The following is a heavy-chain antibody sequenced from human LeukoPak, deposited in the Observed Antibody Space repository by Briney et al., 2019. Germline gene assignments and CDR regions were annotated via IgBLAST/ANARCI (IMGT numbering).Heavy chain of an antibody. CDR1: GGTFSSYA. CDR3: ARELIAAAALDV. CDR2: INPNSGGT. V-gene: IGHV1-2*02. J-gene: IGHJ6*04. D-gene: IGHD6-13*01. Sequence: EASVKVSFKASGGTFSSYAISWVRQAPGQGREWMGWINPNSGGTNYAQKFQGRVTMTRDSSISTAYMELSRLRSEDTAVYYCARELIAAAALDVWGRGTTVTVSS.